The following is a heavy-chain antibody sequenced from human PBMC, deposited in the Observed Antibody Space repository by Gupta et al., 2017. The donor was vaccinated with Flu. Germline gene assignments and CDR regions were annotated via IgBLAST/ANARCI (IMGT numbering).Heavy chain of an antibody. CDR2: INHSGST. V-gene: IGHV4-34*01. CDR3: ARPDL. CDR1: GGSFSNSY. Sequence: QVQLQQWGAGLLKPSETLSLTCALYGGSFSNSYWSWIRQPPGKGLEWIGEINHSGSTNYNPSLKSRVTISIDTSKNQFSLKLSSVTAADTAMYYCARPDLWGRGTLVTVSS. J-gene: IGHJ2*01.